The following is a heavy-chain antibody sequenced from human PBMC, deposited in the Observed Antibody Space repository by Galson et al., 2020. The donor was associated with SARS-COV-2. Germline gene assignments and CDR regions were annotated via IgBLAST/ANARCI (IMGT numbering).Heavy chain of an antibody. D-gene: IGHD2-21*02. CDR2: ITTSGANP. Sequence: TGGSLRLSCAASGFAFNNYDMHWIRQAPGKGLEWVSTITTSGANPLYADSVKGRFTISRDNSKNTLYLQMSSLRADDTAVYFCAKRGDNCGDSCLFWYSHSWGRGALVTVSS. CDR1: GFAFNNYD. CDR3: AKRGDNCGDSCLFWYSHS. J-gene: IGHJ2*01. V-gene: IGHV3-23*01.